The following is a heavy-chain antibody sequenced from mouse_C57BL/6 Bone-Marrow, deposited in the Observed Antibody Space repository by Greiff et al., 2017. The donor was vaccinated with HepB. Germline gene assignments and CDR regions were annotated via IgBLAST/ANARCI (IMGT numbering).Heavy chain of an antibody. Sequence: LVESVAELVRPGASVKLSCTASGFNIKNTYMHWVKQRPEQGLEWIGRIDPANGNTKYAPKFQGKATITADTSSNTAYLQLSSPISEDTAIYYCARDYYGSSYVAWFAYWGQGTLVTVSA. CDR2: IDPANGNT. D-gene: IGHD1-1*01. J-gene: IGHJ3*01. V-gene: IGHV14-3*01. CDR3: ARDYYGSSYVAWFAY. CDR1: GFNIKNTY.